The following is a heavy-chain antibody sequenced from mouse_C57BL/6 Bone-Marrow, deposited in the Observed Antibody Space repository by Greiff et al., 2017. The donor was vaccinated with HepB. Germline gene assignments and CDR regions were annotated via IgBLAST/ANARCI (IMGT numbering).Heavy chain of an antibody. CDR3: AKAFAAGGSMDY. V-gene: IGHV2-5*01. Sequence: VNLVESGPGLVQPSQSLSITCTVSGFSLTSYGVHWVRQSPGKGLEWLGVIWRGGSTDYNAAFMSRLSITKDNSKSQVVFKMNSLQADDTAIYYCAKAFAAGGSMDYWGQGTSVTVSS. CDR1: GFSLTSYG. J-gene: IGHJ4*01. D-gene: IGHD4-1*01. CDR2: IWRGGST.